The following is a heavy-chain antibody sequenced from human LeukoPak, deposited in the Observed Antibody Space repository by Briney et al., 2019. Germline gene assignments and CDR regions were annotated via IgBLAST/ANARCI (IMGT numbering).Heavy chain of an antibody. CDR1: GGSISSYY. CDR2: IYYSGST. D-gene: IGHD1-14*01. V-gene: IGHV4-59*08. CDR3: ARHGSFHRANWLDP. J-gene: IGHJ5*02. Sequence: SETLSLTCTVSGGSISSYYWSWIRQPPGKGLEWIGYIYYSGSTNYNPSLKSRVTISVDTSKNQFSLKLSSVTAADTAVYYCARHGSFHRANWLDPWGQGTLVTVSS.